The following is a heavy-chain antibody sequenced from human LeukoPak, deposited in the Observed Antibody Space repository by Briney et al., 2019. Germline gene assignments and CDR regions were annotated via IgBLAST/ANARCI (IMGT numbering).Heavy chain of an antibody. D-gene: IGHD3-3*01. CDR3: ATDSEWAFNI. CDR1: GITFSSCH. Sequence: GGSLRLSCAVSGITFSSCHMNWVRQAPGKGLEWVSYISTTSEIYYAESVKGRFTISRDNAKNSLYLQMNGLTDEDTAVYYCATDSEWAFNIWGQGTMVTVSS. V-gene: IGHV3-48*02. CDR2: ISTTSEI. J-gene: IGHJ3*02.